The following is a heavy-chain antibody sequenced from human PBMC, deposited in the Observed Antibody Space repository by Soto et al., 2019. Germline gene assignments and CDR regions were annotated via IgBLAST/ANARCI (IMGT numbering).Heavy chain of an antibody. CDR2: IXPIFGXA. Sequence: GXSVKVSCKASGATFSRYAISWVRQAPGQGLEWMGGIXPIFGXANYAQKFQGXXTITADEXXTTDYMELSSLRSEDTAVYYCAGCDYGDYLFDYWGQGTLVTVSS. D-gene: IGHD4-17*01. J-gene: IGHJ4*02. CDR3: AGCDYGDYLFDY. V-gene: IGHV1-69*01. CDR1: GATFSRYA.